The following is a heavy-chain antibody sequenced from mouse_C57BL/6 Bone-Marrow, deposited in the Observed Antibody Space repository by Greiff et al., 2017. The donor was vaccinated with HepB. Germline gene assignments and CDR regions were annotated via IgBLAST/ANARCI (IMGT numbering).Heavy chain of an antibody. V-gene: IGHV3-5*01. CDR1: GISITTGNYR. CDR3: AREGGCDYEGYYFDY. D-gene: IGHD2-13*01. Sequence: EVKLVESGPGLVKPSQTVFLTCTVTGISITTGNYRWSWIRQFPGNKLEWIGYIYYSGTITYNPSLTSRTTITRDTPKNQFFLEMNSLTAEDTATYYCAREGGCDYEGYYFDYWGQGTTLTVSS. CDR2: IYYSGTI. J-gene: IGHJ2*01.